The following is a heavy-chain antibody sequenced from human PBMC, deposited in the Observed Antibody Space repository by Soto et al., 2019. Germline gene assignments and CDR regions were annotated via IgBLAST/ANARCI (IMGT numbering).Heavy chain of an antibody. Sequence: GGSLRLSCAASGFSFSTYTMSWVRQAPGKGLEWVSGISSSGGNTYYSDSVKGRFTISRDNSKDTLFLQMNRLGAEDTALYFCAKDLRTGVAPTHFGYWGQGNLVTVSS. CDR1: GFSFSTYT. CDR3: AKDLRTGVAPTHFGY. D-gene: IGHD3-3*01. CDR2: ISSSGGNT. V-gene: IGHV3-23*01. J-gene: IGHJ4*02.